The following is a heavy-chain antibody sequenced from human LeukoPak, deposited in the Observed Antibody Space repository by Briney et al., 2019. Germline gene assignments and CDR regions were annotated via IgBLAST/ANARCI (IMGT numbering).Heavy chain of an antibody. CDR1: GFTFNNHW. D-gene: IGHD6-13*01. CDR3: ASIAAAGPVFDY. V-gene: IGHV3-7*02. Sequence: GGSLRLSCVASGFTFNNHWMSWVRQAPGKELQWVASINQGGTSIYYVDSVKGRFTISRDNAKSSLFLQMNSLRVEDTAVYYCASIAAAGPVFDYWGQGTLVTVSS. J-gene: IGHJ4*02. CDR2: INQGGTSI.